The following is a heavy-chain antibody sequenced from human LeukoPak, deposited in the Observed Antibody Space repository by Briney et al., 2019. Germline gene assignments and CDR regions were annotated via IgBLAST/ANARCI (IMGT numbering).Heavy chain of an antibody. D-gene: IGHD3-10*01. Sequence: SETLSLTCGVSGYSIYSGYYWVWIRQPPGKGLEWIGSIYHSGSTYYNPSLKSRVTVSVDTSKNQFSLRLSSVTAADTAVYYCARDEVVRGEVEYWGQGTLVTVSS. V-gene: IGHV4-38-2*02. CDR1: GYSIYSGYY. CDR2: IYHSGST. J-gene: IGHJ4*02. CDR3: ARDEVVRGEVEY.